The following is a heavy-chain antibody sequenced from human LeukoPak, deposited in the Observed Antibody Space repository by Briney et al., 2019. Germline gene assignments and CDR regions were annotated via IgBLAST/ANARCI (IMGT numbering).Heavy chain of an antibody. V-gene: IGHV3-48*04. CDR2: ISSGSGTI. CDR3: ARNFRGQLVLDY. CDR1: GFTFSSYG. J-gene: IGHJ4*02. D-gene: IGHD6-6*01. Sequence: PGGSLRLSCAASGFTFSSYGMNWVRQAPGKGLEWVSYISSGSGTIYYADSVKGRFTISRDNAKNSLYLQMNSLRAEDTAVYYCARNFRGQLVLDYWGQRTLVPVSS.